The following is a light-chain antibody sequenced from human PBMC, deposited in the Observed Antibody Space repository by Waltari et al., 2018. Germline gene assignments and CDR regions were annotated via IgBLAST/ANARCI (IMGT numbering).Light chain of an antibody. Sequence: QSVLTQPPSASGTPGQRVTISCSGSTSNIGSNTFTWYQQVPGTAPKLLIYTNNQRPSGVPDRFSGSKSGTSASLAISGLQSEDEADYYCAAWDDSLKGYVFGPGTKVTVL. J-gene: IGLJ1*01. CDR2: TNN. V-gene: IGLV1-44*01. CDR3: AAWDDSLKGYV. CDR1: TSNIGSNT.